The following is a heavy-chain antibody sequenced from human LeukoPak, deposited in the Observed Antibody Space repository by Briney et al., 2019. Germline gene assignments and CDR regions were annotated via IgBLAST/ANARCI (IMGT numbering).Heavy chain of an antibody. CDR3: ARAPGYGGNSDY. D-gene: IGHD4-23*01. Sequence: GASVKASCKASGYTFTRYYIHWVRQAPGQGLEWMGTINPSGDSTSYAQKFQGRVTMTRDTSTSTVYMELSSLTSEDTAVYYCARAPGYGGNSDYWGQGTLVTVSS. J-gene: IGHJ4*02. CDR1: GYTFTRYY. CDR2: INPSGDST. V-gene: IGHV1-46*01.